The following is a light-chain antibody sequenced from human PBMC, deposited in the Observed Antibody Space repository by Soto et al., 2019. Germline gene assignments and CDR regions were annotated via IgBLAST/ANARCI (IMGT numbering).Light chain of an antibody. CDR2: WGS. J-gene: IGKJ1*01. Sequence: DIVVTQSPLTLPVTPGETASISCRSSQSLLHSNGYNYLDWYLQKPGQSPQLLIYWGSNRASGVPDRFSGSGSGTDFTLKISRVEAEDVGVYYCVQALQSPPWTFGQGTKVEIK. CDR3: VQALQSPPWT. V-gene: IGKV2-28*01. CDR1: QSLLHSNGYNY.